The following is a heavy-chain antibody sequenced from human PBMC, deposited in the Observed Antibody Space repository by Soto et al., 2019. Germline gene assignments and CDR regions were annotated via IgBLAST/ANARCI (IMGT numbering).Heavy chain of an antibody. CDR3: ARWQLGMGGGRAFDI. CDR1: GFTFSSYW. D-gene: IGHD7-27*01. CDR2: IKQDGSEK. Sequence: GGSLRLSCAASGFTFSSYWMSWVRQAPGKGLEWVANIKQDGSEKYYVDSVKGRFTISRDNAKNSLYLQMNSLRAEDTAVYYCARWQLGMGGGRAFDIWGQGTMVTVSS. V-gene: IGHV3-7*01. J-gene: IGHJ3*02.